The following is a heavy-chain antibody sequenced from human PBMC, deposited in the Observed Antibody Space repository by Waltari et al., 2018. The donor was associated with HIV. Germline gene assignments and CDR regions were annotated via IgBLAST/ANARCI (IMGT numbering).Heavy chain of an antibody. J-gene: IGHJ4*02. D-gene: IGHD6-19*01. CDR3: VKDNAGLSSGSTH. CDR1: GFTFRSCA. Sequence: EVQLLESGGDLIQPGGSLTLSCAASGFTFRSCAMNWVRQAPGRGLEWVSGVNGDGDIIYYADSVKGRFSVFRDNSQNTVNLQMNSLRPGDTAMYYCVKDNAGLSSGSTHWGRGTLVTVSS. CDR2: VNGDGDII. V-gene: IGHV3-23*01.